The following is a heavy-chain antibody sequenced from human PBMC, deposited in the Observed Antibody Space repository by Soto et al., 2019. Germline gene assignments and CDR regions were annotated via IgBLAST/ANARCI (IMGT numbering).Heavy chain of an antibody. Sequence: PGGSLRLSCAASGFTFSSYEMNWVRQAPGKGLEWVSYISSSGSTIYYADSVKGRFTISRDNAKNSLYLQMNSLRAEDTAVYYCACSKETLLWFGESSSDPWGQGTLVTVSS. CDR3: ACSKETLLWFGESSSDP. V-gene: IGHV3-48*03. D-gene: IGHD3-10*01. CDR2: ISSSGSTI. CDR1: GFTFSSYE. J-gene: IGHJ5*02.